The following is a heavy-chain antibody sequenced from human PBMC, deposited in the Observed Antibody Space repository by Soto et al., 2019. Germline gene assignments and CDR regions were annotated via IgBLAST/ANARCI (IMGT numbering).Heavy chain of an antibody. CDR2: MNPNSGNT. J-gene: IGHJ4*02. CDR1: GYNFTSYV. V-gene: IGHV1-8*01. D-gene: IGHD6-19*01. Sequence: QVQLVQSGAEVKKPWASVKVSFKTSGYNFTSYVINWVRQATGQGLEWMGWMNPNSGNTGYAQKFQGRVTMTRNTSISTAYMELSSLRSEDTAVYYCAREYSSGWSKDWGQGTLVTVSS. CDR3: AREYSSGWSKD.